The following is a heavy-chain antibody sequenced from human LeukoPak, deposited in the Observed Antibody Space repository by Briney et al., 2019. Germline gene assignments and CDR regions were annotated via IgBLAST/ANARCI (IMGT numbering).Heavy chain of an antibody. D-gene: IGHD3-3*01. Sequence: SETLSLTCAVYGGSFSGYYWSWIRQPPGKGLEWIGEINHSGSTNYNPSLKSRVTIPVDTSKNQFSLKLSSVTAADTAVYYCARLAVYDFWSGSPAAFDIWGQGTMVTVSS. CDR1: GGSFSGYY. CDR3: ARLAVYDFWSGSPAAFDI. J-gene: IGHJ3*02. CDR2: INHSGST. V-gene: IGHV4-34*01.